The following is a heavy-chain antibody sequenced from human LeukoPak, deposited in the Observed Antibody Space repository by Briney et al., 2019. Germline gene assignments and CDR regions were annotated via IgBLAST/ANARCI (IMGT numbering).Heavy chain of an antibody. J-gene: IGHJ6*02. CDR1: GFTFSSYG. D-gene: IGHD2-21*02. Sequence: GGSLRLSCAASGFTFSSYGMHWVRQAPGKGLEWVAVISYDGSNKYYADSVKGRFTISRDNSKNTLYLQMNSLRAEDTAVYYCARDRATVVTAAHYYYYGMDVWGQGTTVTVSS. CDR3: ARDRATVVTAAHYYYYGMDV. V-gene: IGHV3-30*19. CDR2: ISYDGSNK.